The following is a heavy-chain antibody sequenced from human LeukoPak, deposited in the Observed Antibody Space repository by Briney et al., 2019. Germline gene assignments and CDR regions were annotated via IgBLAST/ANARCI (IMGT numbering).Heavy chain of an antibody. J-gene: IGHJ3*02. D-gene: IGHD2-15*01. Sequence: PSETLSLTCAVYGGSFSGYYWSWIRQPPGKGLEWIGEINHSGSTNYNPSLKSRVNISVDTSKNQFSLKLSSVTAADTAVYYCARVKRRYCSGGSCYSGRSAFDIWGQGTMVTVSS. V-gene: IGHV4-34*01. CDR2: INHSGST. CDR3: ARVKRRYCSGGSCYSGRSAFDI. CDR1: GGSFSGYY.